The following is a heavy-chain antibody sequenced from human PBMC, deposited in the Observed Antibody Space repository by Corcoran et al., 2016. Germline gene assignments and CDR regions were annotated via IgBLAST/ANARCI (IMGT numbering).Heavy chain of an antibody. CDR1: GFSLSTSGVG. CDR3: AHRRGYGAVAGSFDY. J-gene: IGHJ4*02. D-gene: IGHD6-19*01. V-gene: IGHV2-5*02. Sequence: QITLKESGPTLVKPTQTLMLTCTFSGFSLSTSGVGVGWIRQPPGKALEWLALIYWDDDKRYSPSLKSRLTITKDTSKNQVVLTMTNMDPVDTATYYCAHRRGYGAVAGSFDYWGQGTLVTVSS. CDR2: IYWDDDK.